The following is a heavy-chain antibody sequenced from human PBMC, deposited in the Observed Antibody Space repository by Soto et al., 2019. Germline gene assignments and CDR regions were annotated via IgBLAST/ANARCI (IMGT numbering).Heavy chain of an antibody. CDR2: ISNSGGST. CDR3: AKDWTSI. D-gene: IGHD3-3*01. J-gene: IGHJ3*02. Sequence: EVQLLESGGDLVQPGGSLRISCAASGFTFSTNSMTWLRQAPGKGLQWVSTISNSGGSTYYIDSVKGRFTISRDNSKNTLYLQMNSLRAEDTAVYYCAKDWTSIWGQGTMVTVSS. CDR1: GFTFSTNS. V-gene: IGHV3-23*01.